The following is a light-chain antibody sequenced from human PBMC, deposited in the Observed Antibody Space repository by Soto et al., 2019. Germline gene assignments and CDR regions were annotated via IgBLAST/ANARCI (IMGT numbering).Light chain of an antibody. Sequence: QSVLTRPPSASGTPGQRVTISCSGSSSNIGANPINWYQQLPGTAPKLLIYNNDQRPSGVPDRFSASKSGTSASLAISGLQSEDEADYCEAWDDSLYGAVLGGGTKLTVL. CDR2: NND. V-gene: IGLV1-44*01. CDR3: EAWDDSLYGAV. J-gene: IGLJ2*01. CDR1: SSNIGANP.